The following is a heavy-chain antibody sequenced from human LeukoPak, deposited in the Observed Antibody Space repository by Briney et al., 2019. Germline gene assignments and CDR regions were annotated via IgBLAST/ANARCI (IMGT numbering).Heavy chain of an antibody. CDR2: IIPIFGTT. Sequence: SVKVSCKASGGTFSSYAISWVRQAPGQGLEWMGGIIPIFGTTNHAQKFQGRVRITADKSTSTAYMELSSLRSEDTAVYYCARPRFPYYRLSGADYQYMDVWGKGTTVTVSS. CDR3: ARPRFPYYRLSGADYQYMDV. V-gene: IGHV1-69*06. CDR1: GGTFSSYA. D-gene: IGHD2/OR15-2a*01. J-gene: IGHJ6*03.